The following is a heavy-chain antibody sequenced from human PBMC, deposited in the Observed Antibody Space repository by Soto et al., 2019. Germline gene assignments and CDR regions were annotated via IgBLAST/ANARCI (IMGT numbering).Heavy chain of an antibody. J-gene: IGHJ3*02. CDR1: GFTFSSYA. V-gene: IGHV3-23*01. D-gene: IGHD6-6*01. CDR3: AKDQGIAARPSAFDI. Sequence: PGGSLRLSCAVSGFTFSSYAMSWVRQTPGKGLEWVSTISGGGGGIYYADSVKGRFTISRDNSKNTLYLQMNSLRAEDTAVYYCAKDQGIAARPSAFDIWGQGTMVTVSS. CDR2: ISGGGGGI.